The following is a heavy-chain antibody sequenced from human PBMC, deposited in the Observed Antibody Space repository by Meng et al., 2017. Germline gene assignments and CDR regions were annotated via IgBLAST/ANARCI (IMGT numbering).Heavy chain of an antibody. CDR3: ARDYGDYAWIAKRWFDP. D-gene: IGHD4-17*01. CDR1: GGTFSSYA. Sequence: QVALVQSGAEVKKPGASVKVSCKASGGTFSSYAISWVRQAPGQGLEWMGGIIPIFGTANYAQKFQGRVTITADESTGTAYMELSSLRSEDTAVYYCARDYGDYAWIAKRWFDPWGQGTLVTVSS. J-gene: IGHJ5*02. CDR2: IIPIFGTA. V-gene: IGHV1-69*01.